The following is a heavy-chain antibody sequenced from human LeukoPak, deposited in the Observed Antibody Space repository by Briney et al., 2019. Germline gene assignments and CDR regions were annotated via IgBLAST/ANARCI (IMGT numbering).Heavy chain of an antibody. CDR2: IYYSGST. Sequence: SETLSLTCTVSGGSVSSGSYYWSWIRQPPGKGLEWIGYIYYSGSTNYNPSLKSRVTISVDTSKTQSSLKLSSVTAADTAVYYCARAGDYYGSGSYSAPFGYWGQGTLVTVSS. V-gene: IGHV4-61*01. D-gene: IGHD3-10*01. CDR1: GGSVSSGSYY. J-gene: IGHJ4*02. CDR3: ARAGDYYGSGSYSAPFGY.